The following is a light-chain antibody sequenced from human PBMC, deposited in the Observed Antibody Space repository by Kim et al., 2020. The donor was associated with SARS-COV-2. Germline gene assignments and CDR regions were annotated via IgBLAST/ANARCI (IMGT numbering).Light chain of an antibody. Sequence: SASVGDRITITCRASQDIGNYLNWFQQKLGKVPKLLMYDASNLQTGVPSRFSGSGSGTDFTFTITSLQPEDFATYYCQQYDSFPYTFGQGTKLEIK. J-gene: IGKJ2*01. CDR3: QQYDSFPYT. CDR1: QDIGNY. V-gene: IGKV1-33*01. CDR2: DAS.